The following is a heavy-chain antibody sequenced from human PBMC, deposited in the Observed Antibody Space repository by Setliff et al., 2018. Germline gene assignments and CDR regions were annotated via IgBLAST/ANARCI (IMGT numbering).Heavy chain of an antibody. CDR3: ARVGVPAVGLYFDN. CDR1: GFTFSSYE. CDR2: ISRGRNTI. J-gene: IGHJ4*02. V-gene: IGHV3-48*03. Sequence: GGSLRLSCAASGFTFSSYEMTWVRQAPGKGQEWVSCISRGRNTIYYADSVRGRFTISRDNAKNSLFLQMNSLRAEDTAVYYCARVGVPAVGLYFDNWGQGTLVTVSS. D-gene: IGHD2-8*01.